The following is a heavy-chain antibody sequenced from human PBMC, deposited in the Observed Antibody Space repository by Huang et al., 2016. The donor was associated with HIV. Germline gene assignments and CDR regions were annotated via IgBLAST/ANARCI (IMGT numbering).Heavy chain of an antibody. J-gene: IGHJ3*02. D-gene: IGHD3-10*01. V-gene: IGHV3-48*01. CDR3: ARFGSYYYGSGSYLDAFDI. Sequence: EVQLMESGGGLVQPGGSLRLSCAASGFTFSTDNMNWVRQAPGKGLEWVSYSTSRSGSIYYADSGKGRFTISRDNAKNSLYLQMNSLRAEDTAVYYCARFGSYYYGSGSYLDAFDIWGQGTMVTVSS. CDR1: GFTFSTDN. CDR2: STSRSGSI.